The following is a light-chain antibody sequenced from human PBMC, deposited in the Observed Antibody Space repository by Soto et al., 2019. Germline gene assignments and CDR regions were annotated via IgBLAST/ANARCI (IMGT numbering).Light chain of an antibody. CDR1: QDIGTY. CDR2: KAS. CDR3: QQYNNWPPIT. Sequence: ALRMTQSPSSFSACTGDSVSITGRATQDIGTYLAWYQQIPGKAPKLLIYKASPLKSGVPSRSSGSRSGTEFTLTISSLQPEDFAVYYCQQYNNWPPITLGPGTRLEIK. V-gene: IGKV1-8*01. J-gene: IGKJ5*01.